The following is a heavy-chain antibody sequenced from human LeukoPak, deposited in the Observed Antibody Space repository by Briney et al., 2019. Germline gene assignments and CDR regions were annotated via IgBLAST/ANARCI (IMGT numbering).Heavy chain of an antibody. D-gene: IGHD3-16*01. Sequence: GGSLRLSCSASGFTFTTFWMNWVRQVPGKGLVWVSLINPDGSTTTYADSVKGRFTISRDNAKNTVYLQMNSLGGEDTAIYDCARDLRGSPDRWGQGTLVTVSS. CDR1: GFTFTTFW. CDR3: ARDLRGSPDR. J-gene: IGHJ5*02. CDR2: INPDGSTT. V-gene: IGHV3-74*01.